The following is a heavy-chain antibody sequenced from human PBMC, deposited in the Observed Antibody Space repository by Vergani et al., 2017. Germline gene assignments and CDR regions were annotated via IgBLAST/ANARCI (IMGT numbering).Heavy chain of an antibody. D-gene: IGHD6-13*01. V-gene: IGHV1-69*01. CDR1: GGTFSSYA. CDR3: ARVQGIAAAGFPYYYYYGMDV. Sequence: QVQLVQSGAEVKKPGSSVKVSCKASGGTFSSYAISWVRQAPGQGLEWMGGIIPIFGTANYAQKFQGRVTITADESTSTAYMELSSLRSEDTAVYYCARVQGIAAAGFPYYYYYGMDVWGQGTTVTVSS. CDR2: IIPIFGTA. J-gene: IGHJ6*02.